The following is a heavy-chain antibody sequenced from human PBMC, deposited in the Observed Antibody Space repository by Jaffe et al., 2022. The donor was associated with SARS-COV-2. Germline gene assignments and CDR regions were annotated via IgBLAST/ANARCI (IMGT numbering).Heavy chain of an antibody. J-gene: IGHJ4*02. D-gene: IGHD6-19*01. V-gene: IGHV4-39*01. CDR3: ATTTAAVAGNIFDY. Sequence: QLQLQESGPGLVKPSETLSLTCTVSGGSISSSSYYWGWIRQPPGKGLEWIGSIYYSGSTYYNPSLKSRVTISVDTSKNQFSLKLSSVTAADTAVYYCATTTAAVAGNIFDYWGQGTLVTVSS. CDR1: GGSISSSSYY. CDR2: IYYSGST.